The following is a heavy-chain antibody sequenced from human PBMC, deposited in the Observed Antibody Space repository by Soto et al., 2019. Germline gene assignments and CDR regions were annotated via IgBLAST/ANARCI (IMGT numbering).Heavy chain of an antibody. Sequence: ASVKVSCKASGYTFTSYGISWVRQAPGQGLEWMGWISAYNGNTNYAQKLQGRVTMTTDTSTSTTYMELRSLRSDDTAVYYCARGYCSSTSCYYFDYWGQGTLVTVS. CDR3: ARGYCSSTSCYYFDY. D-gene: IGHD2-2*01. CDR1: GYTFTSYG. V-gene: IGHV1-18*01. J-gene: IGHJ4*02. CDR2: ISAYNGNT.